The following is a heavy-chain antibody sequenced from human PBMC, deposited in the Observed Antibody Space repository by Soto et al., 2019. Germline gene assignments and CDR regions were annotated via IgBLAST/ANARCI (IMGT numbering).Heavy chain of an antibody. D-gene: IGHD6-19*01. CDR1: GGTFSSYT. CDR3: ARDPPSGWSQHYYYYGMDV. V-gene: IGHV1-69*04. CDR2: IIPILGIA. Sequence: AASVKVSCKASGGTFSSYTISWVRQAPGQGLEWMGRIIPILGIANYAQKFQGRVTITADKSTSTAYMELSSLRSEDTAVYYCARDPPSGWSQHYYYYGMDVWGQGTTVTVSS. J-gene: IGHJ6*02.